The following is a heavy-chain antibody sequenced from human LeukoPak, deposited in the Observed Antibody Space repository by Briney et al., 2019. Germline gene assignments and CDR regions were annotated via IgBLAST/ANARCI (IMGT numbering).Heavy chain of an antibody. Sequence: PSETLSLTCAVYGGSFSGYYWSWIRQPPGKGLEWNGEINHSGSTNYNPSLKSRVTISVDTSNNQFSLKLSSVTAADTAVYYCASSYPDDILTGHYWGQGTLVTVSS. CDR1: GGSFSGYY. CDR3: ASSYPDDILTGHY. D-gene: IGHD3-9*01. V-gene: IGHV4-34*01. CDR2: INHSGST. J-gene: IGHJ4*02.